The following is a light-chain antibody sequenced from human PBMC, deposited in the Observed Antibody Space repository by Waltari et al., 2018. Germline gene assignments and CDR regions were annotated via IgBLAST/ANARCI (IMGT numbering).Light chain of an antibody. CDR3: QQSYTTAFT. CDR2: VAS. CDR1: QSISSS. V-gene: IGKV1-39*01. Sequence: IQMTQSPSSLSASVGDRVTITCRASQSISSSLNWYQQIPGKAPKLLIYVASTLRSGVPSRFSGRGSGTDFSLTISSLQPEDFATYYCQQSYTTAFTFGQGTKLEIK. J-gene: IGKJ2*01.